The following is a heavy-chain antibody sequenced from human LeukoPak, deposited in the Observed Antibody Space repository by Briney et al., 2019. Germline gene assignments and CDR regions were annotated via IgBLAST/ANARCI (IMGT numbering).Heavy chain of an antibody. CDR1: GFTFSSYA. Sequence: GGSLRLSCAASGFTFSSYAMHWVRQAPGKGLEWVAVISYDGSNKYYADSVKGRFTISRDNSKNTLYLQMNSPRAEDTAVYYCARTGGWYAEDYYFDYWGQGTLVTVSS. CDR3: ARTGGWYAEDYYFDY. CDR2: ISYDGSNK. J-gene: IGHJ4*02. D-gene: IGHD6-19*01. V-gene: IGHV3-30*04.